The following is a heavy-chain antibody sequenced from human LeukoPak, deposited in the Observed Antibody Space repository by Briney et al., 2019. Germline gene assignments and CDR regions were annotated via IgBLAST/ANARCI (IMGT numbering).Heavy chain of an antibody. D-gene: IGHD2-15*01. CDR2: ISAYNGNT. V-gene: IGHV1-18*01. Sequence: ATVKVSCKASGYTFTSYGISWVRQAPGQGLEWMGWISAYNGNTNYAQKLQGRVTMTTDTSTSTAYMELRSLRSDDTAVYYCARARRYCSGGSCYREVATIDYWGQGTLVTVSS. CDR3: ARARRYCSGGSCYREVATIDY. J-gene: IGHJ4*02. CDR1: GYTFTSYG.